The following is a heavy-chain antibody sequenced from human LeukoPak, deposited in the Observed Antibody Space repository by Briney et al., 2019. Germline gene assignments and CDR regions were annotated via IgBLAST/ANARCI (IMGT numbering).Heavy chain of an antibody. J-gene: IGHJ4*02. CDR3: ANLHPGHY. CDR2: ISYDGGNS. V-gene: IGHV3-30*18. CDR1: GFTFSSYG. Sequence: GGSLRLSCEASGFTFSSYGMHWVRQAPGKGLEWVAVISYDGGNSYYADSVKGRFTISRDNSKNTLYLQMNSLRAEDTAVYYCANLHPGHYWGQGTLVTVSS.